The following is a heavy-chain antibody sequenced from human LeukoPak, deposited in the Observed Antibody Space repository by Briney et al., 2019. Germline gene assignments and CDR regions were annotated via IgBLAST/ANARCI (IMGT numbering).Heavy chain of an antibody. Sequence: ASVQVSCKVSGYTLTELSMHWVRQAPGKGLEWMGGFDPEDGETIYAQKFQGRVTMTEDTSTDTAYMELSSLRSEDTAVYYCATVGNFDWSPGFDYWGQGTLVTVSS. CDR1: GYTLTELS. D-gene: IGHD3-9*01. CDR3: ATVGNFDWSPGFDY. J-gene: IGHJ4*02. V-gene: IGHV1-24*01. CDR2: FDPEDGET.